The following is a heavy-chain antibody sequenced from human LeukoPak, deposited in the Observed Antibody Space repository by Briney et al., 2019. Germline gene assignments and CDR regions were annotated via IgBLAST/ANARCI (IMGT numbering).Heavy chain of an antibody. D-gene: IGHD1-26*01. CDR2: IYYSGST. V-gene: IGHV4-59*01. CDR3: AGVGGTGGFDY. CDR1: GVSISSYY. J-gene: IGHJ4*02. Sequence: PSEALSLTCTVSGVSISSYYWSWIRQPPGKGLEWIGYIYYSGSTNYNPSLKSRVTISIDTSKNQFSLNLSSVTTADTAVYYCAGVGGTGGFDYWGQGTLVTVSS.